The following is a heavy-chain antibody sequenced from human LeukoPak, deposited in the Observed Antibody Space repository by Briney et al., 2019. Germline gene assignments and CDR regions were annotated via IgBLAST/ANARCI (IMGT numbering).Heavy chain of an antibody. CDR2: LAVGSGNT. CDR3: AAVFGSGYYHYFDY. J-gene: IGHJ4*02. D-gene: IGHD3-22*01. V-gene: IGHV1-58*02. CDR1: GFSFSSSS. Sequence: GASVKVSCKASGFSFSSSSMQWVRQARGQRLEWIGWLAVGSGNTNYAQKFQGRVIITRDMSTSTAYMELSSLRSEDTALYYCAAVFGSGYYHYFDYWGQGSLVTVSS.